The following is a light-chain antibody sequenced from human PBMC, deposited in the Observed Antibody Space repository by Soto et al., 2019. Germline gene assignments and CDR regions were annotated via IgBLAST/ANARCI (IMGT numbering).Light chain of an antibody. CDR1: QTIGIY. Sequence: DIQMTQSPSSLSASVGDRVTITCRASQTIGIYLNWYQQKPGKAPKFLIYAASTLQRGVPSRFSGSGSGTDFTLTITSLQHEDFATYYCQQSYSIPITFGQGTRLEI. CDR2: AAS. CDR3: QQSYSIPIT. V-gene: IGKV1-39*01. J-gene: IGKJ5*01.